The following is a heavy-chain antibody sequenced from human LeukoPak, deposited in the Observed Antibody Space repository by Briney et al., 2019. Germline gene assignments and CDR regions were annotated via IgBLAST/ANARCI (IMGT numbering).Heavy chain of an antibody. CDR1: GGSFSGYY. CDR3: ARGLPWSGYYWVPPSGPIDY. J-gene: IGHJ4*02. Sequence: SETLSLTCAVYGGSFSGYYWSWIRQPPGKGLEWIGEINHSGSTNYNPSLKSRVTISVDTSKNQFSLKLSSVTAADTAVYYCARGLPWSGYYWVPPSGPIDYWGQGTLVTVSS. D-gene: IGHD3-3*01. CDR2: INHSGST. V-gene: IGHV4-34*01.